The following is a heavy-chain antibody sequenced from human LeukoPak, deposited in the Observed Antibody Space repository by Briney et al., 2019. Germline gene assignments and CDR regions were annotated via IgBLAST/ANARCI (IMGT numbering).Heavy chain of an antibody. CDR1: GFPVSSNY. CDR3: ATSRNYYDSSGYFRRGEYYFDY. Sequence: PGGSLRLSCAASGFPVSSNYMSWVRQAPGKGLEWGSVIYSGGSTYYADSVKGRFTISRDNSKNTLYLQMNSLRAEDTAVYYCATSRNYYDSSGYFRRGEYYFDYWGQGTLVTVSS. CDR2: IYSGGST. V-gene: IGHV3-53*01. J-gene: IGHJ4*02. D-gene: IGHD3-22*01.